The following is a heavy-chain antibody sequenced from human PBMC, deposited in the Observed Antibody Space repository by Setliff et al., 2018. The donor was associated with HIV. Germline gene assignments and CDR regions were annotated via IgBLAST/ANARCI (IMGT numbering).Heavy chain of an antibody. J-gene: IGHJ4*02. CDR1: GYTFTKYG. CDR2: ISANNGSS. D-gene: IGHD3-3*01. Sequence: ASVKVSCKSSGYTFTKYGITWVRQAPGQGLEWMGWISANNGSSYFAQKLQDRVTMTSDTSTSTAYMELRSLRSDDTAVYYCARVRERVTIFGVVSDFDSWGQGTLVTVSS. V-gene: IGHV1-18*01. CDR3: ARVRERVTIFGVVSDFDS.